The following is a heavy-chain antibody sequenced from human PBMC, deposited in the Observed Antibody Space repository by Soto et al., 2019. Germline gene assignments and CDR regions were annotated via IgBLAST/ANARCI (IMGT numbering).Heavy chain of an antibody. J-gene: IGHJ4*02. CDR2: IYSGGST. CDR3: ARDRGYCISTSCYAGSLFDY. CDR1: GFTVSSNY. V-gene: IGHV3-66*01. D-gene: IGHD2-2*01. Sequence: GGSLRLSCASSGFTVSSNYMSLVRQAPGKGLEWVSVIYSGGSTYYADSVKGRFTISRDNSKNTLYLQMNSLRAEDTAVYYCARDRGYCISTSCYAGSLFDYWGQGTLVTVSS.